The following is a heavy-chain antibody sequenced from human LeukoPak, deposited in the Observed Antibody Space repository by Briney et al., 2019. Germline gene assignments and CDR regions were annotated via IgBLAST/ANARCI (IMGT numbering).Heavy chain of an antibody. D-gene: IGHD3-16*02. J-gene: IGHJ5*02. Sequence: GGSLRLSCAASGFTFSSYAMSWVRQAPGKGLEWVSAISGSGGSTYYADSVKGRFTISRDNSKNTLYLQMNSLRAEDTAVYYCAKVNNYDYVWGSYRTYSWFDPWGQGTLVTVSS. V-gene: IGHV3-23*01. CDR1: GFTFSSYA. CDR2: ISGSGGST. CDR3: AKVNNYDYVWGSYRTYSWFDP.